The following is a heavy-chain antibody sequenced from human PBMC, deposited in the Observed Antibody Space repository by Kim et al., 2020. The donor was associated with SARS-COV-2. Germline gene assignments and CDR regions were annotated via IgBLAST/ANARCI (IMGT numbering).Heavy chain of an antibody. CDR2: IRSKAYGGTT. CDR3: TRDQYNYGSGSYYISADY. J-gene: IGHJ4*02. V-gene: IGHV3-49*03. Sequence: GGSLRLSCTASGFTFGDYAMSWFRQAPGKGLEWVNFIRSKAYGGTTEYAASVKGRFTISRDDSKSIAYLQMNSLKTEDTAVYYCTRDQYNYGSGSYYISADYWGQGTLVTVSS. D-gene: IGHD3-10*01. CDR1: GFTFGDYA.